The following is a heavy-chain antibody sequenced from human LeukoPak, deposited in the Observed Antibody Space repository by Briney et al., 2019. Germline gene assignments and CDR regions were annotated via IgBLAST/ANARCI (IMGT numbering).Heavy chain of an antibody. V-gene: IGHV3-33*08. CDR1: GFTLSSYG. CDR3: AREYCSGGSCYSDAFDI. Sequence: GGSLRLACAASGFTLSSYGMHWVRQAPGKGLEWVAVIWYDGSNKYYADSVKGRFTISRDNSKNTLYLQMNSLRAEDTAVYYCAREYCSGGSCYSDAFDIWGQGTMVTVSS. J-gene: IGHJ3*02. D-gene: IGHD2-15*01. CDR2: IWYDGSNK.